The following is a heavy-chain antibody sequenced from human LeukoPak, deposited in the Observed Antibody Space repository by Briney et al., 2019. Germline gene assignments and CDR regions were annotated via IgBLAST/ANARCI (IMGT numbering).Heavy chain of an antibody. D-gene: IGHD7-27*01. J-gene: IGHJ4*02. Sequence: QTGGSLRLSCTFSGLTFRSYWMNWVRQAPGKGLEWVANINPGGNEIRSVDPVKGRSIISRDNAKNSLDLQMSSLRVEDTAVYYCMCWGTDNHWGQGILVTVSS. V-gene: IGHV3-7*01. CDR2: INPGGNEI. CDR3: MCWGTDNH. CDR1: GLTFRSYW.